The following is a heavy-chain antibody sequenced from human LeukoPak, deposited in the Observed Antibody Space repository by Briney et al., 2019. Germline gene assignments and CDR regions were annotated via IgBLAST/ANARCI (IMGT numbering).Heavy chain of an antibody. CDR3: AKDPFWSGYTKYYFDY. D-gene: IGHD3-3*01. V-gene: IGHV3-48*03. Sequence: GGSLRLSCAASGFTSSNYEMHWVRQAPGKGLEWVSYISSSGSDIYYADSVKGRFTISRDNSKNTLYLQMNSLRAEDTAVYYCAKDPFWSGYTKYYFDYWGQGTLVTVSS. CDR2: ISSSGSDI. J-gene: IGHJ4*02. CDR1: GFTSSNYE.